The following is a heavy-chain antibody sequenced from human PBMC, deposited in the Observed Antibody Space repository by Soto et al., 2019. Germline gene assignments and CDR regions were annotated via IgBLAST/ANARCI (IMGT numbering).Heavy chain of an antibody. CDR2: IFHGGGS. CDR1: GYSITSYNW. Sequence: QVHLQESGPGLMKPSGTLSLTCVVSGYSITSYNWWHWVRQPPGKGLEWIGEIFHGGGSNYNPSFESRVTISLDKTKSQLSLNVTSVTAADTAVYFCVRGGAFHLNYWGQGTLVTVSS. V-gene: IGHV4-4*02. J-gene: IGHJ4*02. CDR3: VRGGAFHLNY. D-gene: IGHD4-17*01.